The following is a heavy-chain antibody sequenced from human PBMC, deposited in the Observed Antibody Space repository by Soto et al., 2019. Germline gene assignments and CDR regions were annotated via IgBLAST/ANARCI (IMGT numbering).Heavy chain of an antibody. CDR3: ASAAGNDYGDYLSGRDFDY. J-gene: IGHJ4*02. Sequence: QVQLVESGGGLVKPGGSLRLSCAASGFTFSDYYMSWIRQAPGKGLEWVSYISSSGATIYYAASVKGRFTISRDNSKNTVFLQMNSLRAEDTAVYYCASAAGNDYGDYLSGRDFDYWGQGTLVTVSS. CDR2: ISSSGATI. V-gene: IGHV3-11*04. CDR1: GFTFSDYY. D-gene: IGHD4-17*01.